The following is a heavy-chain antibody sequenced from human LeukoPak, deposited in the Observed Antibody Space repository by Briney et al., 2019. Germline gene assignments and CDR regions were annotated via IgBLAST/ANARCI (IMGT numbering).Heavy chain of an antibody. CDR3: ARNPGYSDLNY. J-gene: IGHJ4*02. CDR2: IYRSGAT. Sequence: PSETLSLTCAVSGDSFSGNNYWTWVRQPPGKGLEWIGEIYRSGATNYNPSLKSRVTVSQDKSKNQFSLKLNSVTAADTAIYYCARNPGYSDLNYWGQGVLVTVSS. D-gene: IGHD3-22*01. CDR1: GDSFSGNNY. V-gene: IGHV4-4*02.